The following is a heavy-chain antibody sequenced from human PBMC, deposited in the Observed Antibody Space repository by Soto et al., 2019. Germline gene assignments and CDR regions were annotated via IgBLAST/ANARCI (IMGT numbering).Heavy chain of an antibody. CDR1: GGSIISGDYY. CDR2: IYYSGST. D-gene: IGHD3-22*01. CDR3: ARGGDYYDSSGYYRL. Sequence: SETLSLTCTVSGGSIISGDYYWSWIRQPPGKGLEWIGYIYYSGSTYYNPSLKSRVTISVDTSKNQFSLKLSSVTAADTAVYYCARGGDYYDSSGYYRLWGQGTLVSVSS. J-gene: IGHJ4*02. V-gene: IGHV4-30-4*01.